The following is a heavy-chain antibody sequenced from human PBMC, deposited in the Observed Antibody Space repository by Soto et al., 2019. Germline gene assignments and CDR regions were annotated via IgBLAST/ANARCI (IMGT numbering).Heavy chain of an antibody. CDR3: ARDFYPWGSHHYYGMDV. CDR2: INPNSGGT. Sequence: ASVKVSCKASGYTFTGYYMHWVRQAPGQGLEWMGWINPNSGGTNYAQKFQGWVTMTRDTSISTAYMELSRLRSDDTAVYYCARDFYPWGSHHYYGMDVWGQGTTVTVSS. V-gene: IGHV1-2*04. J-gene: IGHJ6*02. CDR1: GYTFTGYY. D-gene: IGHD7-27*01.